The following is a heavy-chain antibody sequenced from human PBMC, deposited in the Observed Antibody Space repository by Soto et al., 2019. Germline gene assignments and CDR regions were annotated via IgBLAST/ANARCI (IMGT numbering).Heavy chain of an antibody. D-gene: IGHD2-15*01. CDR2: IIPIFGTA. V-gene: IGHV1-69*01. CDR3: ARGGYCGGGSCPPLDYYYYGMDV. J-gene: IGHJ6*02. Sequence: QVQLVQSGAEVKKPGSSVKVSCKASGGTFSSYAISWVRQAPGQGLEWMGGIIPIFGTANYAQKFQGRVTITADESTSTADMELSSLRSEDTAVYYCARGGYCGGGSCPPLDYYYYGMDVWGQGTTVTVSS. CDR1: GGTFSSYA.